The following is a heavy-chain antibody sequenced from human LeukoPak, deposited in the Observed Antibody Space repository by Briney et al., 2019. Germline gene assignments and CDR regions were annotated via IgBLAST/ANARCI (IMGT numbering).Heavy chain of an antibody. CDR3: AKDFWSGYYTVYYYDY. CDR2: ISGSGGST. Sequence: PGGSLRLSCAASGFTLSSYAMSWVRQAPGKGLEWVSAISGSGGSTYYADSVKGRFTISRDNSKNTLYLQMNSLRAEDTAVYYCAKDFWSGYYTVYYYDYWGQGTLVTVSS. CDR1: GFTLSSYA. D-gene: IGHD3-3*01. V-gene: IGHV3-23*01. J-gene: IGHJ4*02.